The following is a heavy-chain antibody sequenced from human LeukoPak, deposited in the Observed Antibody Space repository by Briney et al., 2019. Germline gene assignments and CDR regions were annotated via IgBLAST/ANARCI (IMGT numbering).Heavy chain of an antibody. V-gene: IGHV3-9*01. J-gene: IGHJ4*02. CDR3: AKVRGTYSSGYFFDY. CDR2: ISWNSGYI. D-gene: IGHD6-19*01. Sequence: PGWSLSLSCAASVFTFVNYAMHEVGQPPARGVAGLSIISWNSGYIAYADSVKGRFTISRDNAKKSLDLQMNSLRAEDTAFYYCAKVRGTYSSGYFFDYWGQGTLVTVSS. CDR1: VFTFVNYA.